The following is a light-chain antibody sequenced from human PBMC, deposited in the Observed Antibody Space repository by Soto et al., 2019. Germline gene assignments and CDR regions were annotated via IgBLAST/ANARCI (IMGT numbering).Light chain of an antibody. V-gene: IGLV1-44*01. CDR2: TNN. Sequence: QSVLTQPPSASETPGQSVTISCSGSNSNIGRSTVHWYQHLPGTAPKPLIYTNNQRPSGVPDRFSGSKSGTSASLAISVLQSEDEAEYYCATWDDSLTAVVFGGGTKLTVL. CDR1: NSNIGRST. CDR3: ATWDDSLTAVV. J-gene: IGLJ2*01.